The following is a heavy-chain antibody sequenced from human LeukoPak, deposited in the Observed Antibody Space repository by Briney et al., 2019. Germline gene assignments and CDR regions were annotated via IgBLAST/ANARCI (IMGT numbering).Heavy chain of an antibody. V-gene: IGHV6-1*01. CDR3: ARATFSSSRLDY. Sequence: SQTLSLTCAISGDSVSSNTAAWNWIRQSPSRGLEWLGRTYYRSKWYNDYVVSVKSRITINPDTSKNQVSLQLNSLTPEDTAMYYCARATFSSSRLDYWGQGTLVTVSS. CDR2: TYYRSKWYN. CDR1: GDSVSSNTAA. D-gene: IGHD6-13*01. J-gene: IGHJ4*02.